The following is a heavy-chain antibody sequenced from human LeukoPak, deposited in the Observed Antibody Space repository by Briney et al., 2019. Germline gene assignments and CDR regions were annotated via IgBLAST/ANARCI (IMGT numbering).Heavy chain of an antibody. CDR2: IYHTGST. J-gene: IGHJ4*02. Sequence: KASETLSLTCNVSGGSLSSHYWSWVRQSPEKGLEWIGQIYHTGSTHYNPSLRSRFAISVDTSKNKLFLNVKSVTAADTAVYYCAREGRWGMKYYFDFWGQGTLVTVSS. V-gene: IGHV4-59*11. CDR1: GGSLSSHY. CDR3: AREGRWGMKYYFDF. D-gene: IGHD4-23*01.